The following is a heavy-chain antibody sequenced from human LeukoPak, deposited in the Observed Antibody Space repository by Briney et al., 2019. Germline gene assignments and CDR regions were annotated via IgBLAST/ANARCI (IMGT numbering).Heavy chain of an antibody. CDR3: ARDPHYGSGGYVYYYYGMDV. CDR1: GFTFSSYG. D-gene: IGHD3-10*01. J-gene: IGHJ6*02. Sequence: GGSLRLSCAASGFTFSSYGMHWVRQAPGKGLEWVAVIWYDGSNKYYADSVKGRFTISRGNSKNTLYLQMNSLRAEDTAVYYCARDPHYGSGGYVYYYYGMDVWGQGTTVTVSS. V-gene: IGHV3-33*01. CDR2: IWYDGSNK.